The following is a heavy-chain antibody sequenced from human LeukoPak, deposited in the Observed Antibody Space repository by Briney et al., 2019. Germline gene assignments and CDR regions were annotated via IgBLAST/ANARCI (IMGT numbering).Heavy chain of an antibody. CDR3: VGAKQWLSSDM. J-gene: IGHJ3*02. V-gene: IGHV4-39*07. Sequence: SETLSLTCTVSGGSISSSSYYWGWIRQPPGKGLEWIGSIYYSGSTYYNPSLKSRVTISVDTSKNQFSLKLSSVTAADTAVYYCVGAKQWLSSDMWGQGTMVTVSS. D-gene: IGHD3-22*01. CDR1: GGSISSSSYY. CDR2: IYYSGST.